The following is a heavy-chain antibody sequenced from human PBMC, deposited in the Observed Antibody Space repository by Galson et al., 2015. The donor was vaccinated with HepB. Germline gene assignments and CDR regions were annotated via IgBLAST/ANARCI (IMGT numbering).Heavy chain of an antibody. CDR2: TRNKANSYTT. CDR3: ARVKSRITIFGVVISSHDAFDI. CDR1: GFTFSDHY. D-gene: IGHD3-3*01. Sequence: SLRLSCAASGFTFSDHYMDWVRQAPGKGLEWVGRTRNKANSYTTEYAASVKGRFTISRDDSKNSLYLQMNSLKTEDTAVYYCARVKSRITIFGVVISSHDAFDIWGQGTMVTVSS. V-gene: IGHV3-72*01. J-gene: IGHJ3*02.